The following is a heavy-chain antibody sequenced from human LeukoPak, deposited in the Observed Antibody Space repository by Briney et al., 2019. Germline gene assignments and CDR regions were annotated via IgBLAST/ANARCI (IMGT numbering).Heavy chain of an antibody. J-gene: IGHJ4*02. Sequence: SETLSLTCTVSGGXVSSGSYYWSWIRQPPGKGLEWIGYIYYSGSTNYNPSLKSRVTISVDTSKNQFSLKLSSVTAADTAVYYCARHPSQWGQGTLVTVSS. CDR1: GGXVSSGSYY. V-gene: IGHV4-61*01. CDR2: IYYSGST. CDR3: ARHPSQ.